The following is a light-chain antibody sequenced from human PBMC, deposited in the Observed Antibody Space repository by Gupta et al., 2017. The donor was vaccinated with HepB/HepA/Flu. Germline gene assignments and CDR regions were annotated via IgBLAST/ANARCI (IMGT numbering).Light chain of an antibody. CDR2: DNN. CDR3: GTGDSSRSREV. J-gene: IGLJ2*01. V-gene: IGLV1-51*01. Sequence: QSVLTQPPSVSAAPGQKVTISCSGSSSNIGNNYVSWYQQLPGTAPKLLIYDNNKRPSGIPDRFSGSKSGTSATLGITGLQTGDEADYYCGTGDSSRSREVFGGGTKLTVL. CDR1: SSNIGNNY.